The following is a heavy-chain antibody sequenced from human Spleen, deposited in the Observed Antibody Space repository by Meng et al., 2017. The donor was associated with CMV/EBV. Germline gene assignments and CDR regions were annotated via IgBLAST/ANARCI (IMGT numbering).Heavy chain of an antibody. CDR1: GFTVSSNY. CDR2: IYSDETT. V-gene: IGHV3-53*05. D-gene: IGHD6-13*01. Sequence: GESLKISCAASGFTVSSNYMSWVRQAPGKGLEWVSIIYSDETTYYADSVKGRFTISRDNSKNTLYLQMNSLRVEDTALYYCIKSHHHHIEAAGLIDYWGQGTLVTVSS. J-gene: IGHJ4*02. CDR3: IKSHHHHIEAAGLIDY.